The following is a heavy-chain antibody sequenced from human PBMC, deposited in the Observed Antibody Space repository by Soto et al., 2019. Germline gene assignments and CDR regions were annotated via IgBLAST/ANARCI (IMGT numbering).Heavy chain of an antibody. CDR1: GGSFSGYY. V-gene: IGHV4-34*01. CDR3: ARLDTAMNEKADY. D-gene: IGHD5-18*01. Sequence: SETLSLTCAVYGGSFSGYYWSWIRQPPGKGLEWIGEINHSGSTNYNPSLKSRVTISVDTSKNQFSLKLSSVTAADTAVYYCARLDTAMNEKADYWGQGTLVTVSS. CDR2: INHSGST. J-gene: IGHJ4*02.